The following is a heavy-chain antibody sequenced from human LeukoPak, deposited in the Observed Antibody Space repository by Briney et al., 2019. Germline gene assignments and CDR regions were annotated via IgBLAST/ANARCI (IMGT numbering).Heavy chain of an antibody. CDR1: GGSISSGSYY. V-gene: IGHV4-61*02. Sequence: PSETLSLTCTVSGGSISSGSYYWSWIRQPAGKGLEWIGRIYSSEITNYNPSLKSRVTISVDTSKNQFSLKLTSVAAADTAVYYCARQRPSTFRQYGRGRPFDYWGQGTLVTVSS. D-gene: IGHD2/OR15-2a*01. CDR2: IYSSEIT. J-gene: IGHJ4*02. CDR3: ARQRPSTFRQYGRGRPFDY.